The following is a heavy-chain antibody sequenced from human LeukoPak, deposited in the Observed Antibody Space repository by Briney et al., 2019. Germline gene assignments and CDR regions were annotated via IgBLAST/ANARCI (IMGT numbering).Heavy chain of an antibody. CDR3: ARGRYYDSLTGSERGAFDV. CDR2: TYYTGST. J-gene: IGHJ3*01. Sequence: PSETLSLTCTVSGGSVSVGNTYWSWIRQPPGEGLEWIGYTYYTGSTSYNPSLKSRVSISVDTSNNQSSLQLKSVTAADAALYFCARGRYYDSLTGSERGAFDVWGQGTMVTVSS. D-gene: IGHD3-9*01. V-gene: IGHV4-61*01. CDR1: GGSVSVGNTY.